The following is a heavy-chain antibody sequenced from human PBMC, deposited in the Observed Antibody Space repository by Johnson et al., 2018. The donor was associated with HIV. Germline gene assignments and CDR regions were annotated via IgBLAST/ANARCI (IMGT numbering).Heavy chain of an antibody. Sequence: QVQLVESGGGLVKPGGSLRLSCAASGFTFSDYYMNWIRQAPGKGLEWVSYITSSGTTIYHVDSLKGRFTISRDNSKNSLYLQMNSLRAEDTALYYCARVDYDSSGYYLYAFDIWGQGTMVTVSS. CDR1: GFTFSDYY. CDR3: ARVDYDSSGYYLYAFDI. D-gene: IGHD3-22*01. J-gene: IGHJ3*02. CDR2: ITSSGTTI. V-gene: IGHV3-11*01.